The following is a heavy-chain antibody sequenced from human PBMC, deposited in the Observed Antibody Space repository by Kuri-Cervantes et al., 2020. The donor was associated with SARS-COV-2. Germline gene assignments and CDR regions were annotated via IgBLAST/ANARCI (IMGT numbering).Heavy chain of an antibody. CDR3: ARDNFGSSWNNDAFDI. CDR1: GGSISSYY. D-gene: IGHD6-13*01. CDR2: IYTSGST. J-gene: IGHJ3*02. V-gene: IGHV4-4*07. Sequence: GSLRLSCTVSGGSISSYYWSWIRQPAGKGLEWIGRIYTSGSTNYNPSLKSRVTMSVDTSKNQFSLKLSSVTAADTAVYYCARDNFGSSWNNDAFDIWGQGTMVTVSS.